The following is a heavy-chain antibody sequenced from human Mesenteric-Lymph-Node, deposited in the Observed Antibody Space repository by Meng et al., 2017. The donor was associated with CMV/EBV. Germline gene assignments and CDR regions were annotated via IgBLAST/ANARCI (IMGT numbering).Heavy chain of an antibody. D-gene: IGHD4-17*01. CDR2: ISTKNGNT. CDR3: ARVGYGDYVTDYGMDV. Sequence: ASVKVSCKTSGYTFTSYGITWVRQAPGQGLEWMGWISTKNGNTRYAQKFQGRVTMSTDTSTSTAYLELRSLTSDDTAVYYCARVGYGDYVTDYGMDVWGQGTTVTVS. CDR1: GYTFTSYG. J-gene: IGHJ6*02. V-gene: IGHV1-18*01.